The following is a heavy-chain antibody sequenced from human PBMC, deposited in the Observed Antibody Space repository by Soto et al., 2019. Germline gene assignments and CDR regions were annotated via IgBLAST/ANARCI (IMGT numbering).Heavy chain of an antibody. D-gene: IGHD1-26*01. J-gene: IGHJ4*01. V-gene: IGHV6-1*01. CDR1: GDSVSSNSAG. CDR3: ARGEQYSGRIFDY. CDR2: TYYSSKWYY. Sequence: QTLSLTCAITGDSVSSNSAGWSWVRQSPSRGLGWLGRTYYSSKWYYEYAVSVRGRITINPDTSKNQYSLQLNSVTPEDTAVYFCARGEQYSGRIFDYWGQGPLVNVSS.